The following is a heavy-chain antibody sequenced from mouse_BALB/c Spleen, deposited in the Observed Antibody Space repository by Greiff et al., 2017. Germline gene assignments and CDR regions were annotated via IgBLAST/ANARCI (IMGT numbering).Heavy chain of an antibody. CDR2: ISSGGST. CDR3: ARVLRDYFDY. V-gene: IGHV5-6-5*01. Sequence: EVQLVESGGGLVKPGGSLKLSCAASGFTFSSYAMSWVRQTPEKRLEWVASISSGGSTYYPDSVKGRFTISRDNARNILYLQMSSLRSEDTAMYYCARVLRDYFDYWGQGTTLTVSS. J-gene: IGHJ2*01. CDR1: GFTFSSYA.